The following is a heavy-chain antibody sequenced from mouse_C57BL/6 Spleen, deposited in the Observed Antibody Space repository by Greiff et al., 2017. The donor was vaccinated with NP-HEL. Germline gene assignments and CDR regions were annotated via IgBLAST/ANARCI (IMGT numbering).Heavy chain of an antibody. Sequence: QVQLQQPGAELVKPGASVKLSCKASGYTFTSYWMHWVKQRPGQGLEWIGMIHPNSGSTNYNEKFKSKATLTVDKSSSTAYMQLSSLTSEDSAVFYCARFSNYGDWDFDVWGKGTTVTVSS. CDR3: ARFSNYGDWDFDV. D-gene: IGHD2-5*01. CDR2: IHPNSGST. V-gene: IGHV1-64*01. J-gene: IGHJ1*03. CDR1: GYTFTSYW.